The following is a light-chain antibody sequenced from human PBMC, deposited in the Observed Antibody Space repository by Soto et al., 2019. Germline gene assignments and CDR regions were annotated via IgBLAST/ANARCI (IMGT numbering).Light chain of an antibody. J-gene: IGKJ1*01. V-gene: IGKV3-15*01. CDR2: DAS. Sequence: EIVMTQSPATLSASPGERVTLSCRARQSVRSNLAWYQQKPGQAPRLLIYDASTRATGIPARFSGSGSGTEFTLTISSLQSEDFAVYYCQQYNNWPQTFGQGTKVDIK. CDR3: QQYNNWPQT. CDR1: QSVRSN.